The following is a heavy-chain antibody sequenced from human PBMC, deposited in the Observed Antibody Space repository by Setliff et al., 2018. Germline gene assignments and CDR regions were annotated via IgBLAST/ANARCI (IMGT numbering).Heavy chain of an antibody. CDR2: IYPGDSDT. V-gene: IGHV5-51*01. CDR3: TRHEDRNKCTSSSCYRVNDAFDV. Sequence: GESLKISCKASGYIFTNYWIGWVRQMPGKGLEWMGVIYPGDSDTRYSPSFQGQVTISADKSINTAYLQWSSPKASDTAIYYCTRHEDRNKCTSSSCYRVNDAFDVWGQGAMVTVSS. D-gene: IGHD2-2*01. CDR1: GYIFTNYW. J-gene: IGHJ3*01.